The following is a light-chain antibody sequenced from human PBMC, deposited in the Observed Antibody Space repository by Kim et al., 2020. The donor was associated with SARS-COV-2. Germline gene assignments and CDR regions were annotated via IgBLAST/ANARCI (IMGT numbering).Light chain of an antibody. CDR1: QSVSSSY. Sequence: SPGKRATLSCRARQSVSSSYLAWYQQKPGQAPRLLIYGASSRATGIPDRFSGSGSGTDFTLTISRLEPEDFAVYYCQQYGSSPWTFGQGTKVEIK. CDR2: GAS. J-gene: IGKJ1*01. CDR3: QQYGSSPWT. V-gene: IGKV3-20*01.